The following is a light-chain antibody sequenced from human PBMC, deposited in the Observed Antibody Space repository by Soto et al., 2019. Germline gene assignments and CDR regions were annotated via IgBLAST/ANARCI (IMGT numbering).Light chain of an antibody. Sequence: EIVLTQSPGTLSLYPGERATLSCRASQSVSSSFLAWYQQKPDQAPRLLIYGASSRAIGIPYRFSGSGSGTDFTLTISRLEPEDFAVYYCQHYGGSPPRLTFGGGSKVEIK. J-gene: IGKJ4*01. CDR2: GAS. CDR1: QSVSSSF. V-gene: IGKV3-20*01. CDR3: QHYGGSPPRLT.